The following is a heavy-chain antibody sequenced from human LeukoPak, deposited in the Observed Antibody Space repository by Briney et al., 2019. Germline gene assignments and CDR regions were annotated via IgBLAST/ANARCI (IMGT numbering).Heavy chain of an antibody. Sequence: GGSLRLSCAASGFTVSSNYMSWVRQAPGKGLEWVSVIYSGGSTYYADSVKGRFTISRDNSKNTPYLQMNSLRAEDTAVYYCARDLGKERAQSNPNYYYYGMDVWGQGTTVTVSS. J-gene: IGHJ6*02. D-gene: IGHD1-14*01. CDR1: GFTVSSNY. CDR3: ARDLGKERAQSNPNYYYYGMDV. CDR2: IYSGGST. V-gene: IGHV3-66*01.